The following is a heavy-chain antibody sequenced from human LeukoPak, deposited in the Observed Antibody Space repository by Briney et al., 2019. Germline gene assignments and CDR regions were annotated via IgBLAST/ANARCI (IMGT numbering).Heavy chain of an antibody. Sequence: GESLKISCQASGYDFNNKWIAWVRQLPGKGPEWMGIIYPGDSDTRYSPSFQGQVTISADKSISTAYLQWSSLKASDTAMYYCARHGYPKDYYYMDVWGKGTTVTVSS. CDR1: GYDFNNKW. CDR3: ARHGYPKDYYYMDV. J-gene: IGHJ6*03. CDR2: IYPGDSDT. V-gene: IGHV5-51*01. D-gene: IGHD5-18*01.